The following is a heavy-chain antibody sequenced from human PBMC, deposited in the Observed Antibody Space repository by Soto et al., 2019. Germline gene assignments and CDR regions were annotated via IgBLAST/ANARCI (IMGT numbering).Heavy chain of an antibody. J-gene: IGHJ4*02. CDR3: ERGSIALIPAVPFDY. D-gene: IGHD2-2*01. V-gene: IGHV1-18*01. CDR2: ISAYNGNT. CDR1: GYTFTSYG. Sequence: QVQLVQSGVEVKKPGASVKVACKASGYTFTSYGISWVRQAPGQGLEWMGWISAYNGNTNYAQELQGRVTMTTDTATSTAYMELRSLSSDDTAVYYWERGSIALIPAVPFDYWGQGTLVTVSS.